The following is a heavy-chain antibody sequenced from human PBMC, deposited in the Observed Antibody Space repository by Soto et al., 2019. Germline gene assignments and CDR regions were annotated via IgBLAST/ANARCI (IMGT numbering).Heavy chain of an antibody. CDR3: AKEHSSSWYSLLTGYYYYGMDV. D-gene: IGHD6-13*01. V-gene: IGHV3-30*18. J-gene: IGHJ6*02. Sequence: QVQLVESGGGVVQPGRSLRLSCAASGFTFSSYGMHWVRQAPGKGLEWVAVISYDGSNKYYADSVKGRFTISRDNSKNTLYLQMNSLRAEDTAVYYCAKEHSSSWYSLLTGYYYYGMDVWGQGTTVTVSS. CDR2: ISYDGSNK. CDR1: GFTFSSYG.